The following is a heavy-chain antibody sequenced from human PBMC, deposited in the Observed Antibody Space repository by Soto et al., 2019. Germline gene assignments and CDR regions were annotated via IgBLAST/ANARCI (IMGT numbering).Heavy chain of an antibody. Sequence: EVQLVESGGGLVQPGGSLRLSCAASEFTFSSYWMNWVRQAPGKGLEWVANIKEDGSEKYYVDCVKGRFTITRDNAKNSLYLQMNSLRGEDTAVYYCARDLGAPGRGSAVGYYYHYGMDVWGQGTTVTVSS. CDR3: ARDLGAPGRGSAVGYYYHYGMDV. J-gene: IGHJ6*02. D-gene: IGHD2-2*01. CDR1: EFTFSSYW. V-gene: IGHV3-7*05. CDR2: IKEDGSEK.